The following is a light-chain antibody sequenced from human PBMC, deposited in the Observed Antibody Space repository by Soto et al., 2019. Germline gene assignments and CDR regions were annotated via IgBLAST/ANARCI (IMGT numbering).Light chain of an antibody. J-gene: IGLJ2*01. CDR3: SSYTSSNTLV. CDR2: EVS. CDR1: SSDVGGYNY. Sequence: QPVLTQPASVSGSPGQSITISCTGTSSDVGGYNYVSWYQQHPGKAPKLMISEVSYRTSGLSNRFSGSKSGNTASLTISGLQAEDEADYYCSSYTSSNTLVFGGGTKLTVL. V-gene: IGLV2-14*01.